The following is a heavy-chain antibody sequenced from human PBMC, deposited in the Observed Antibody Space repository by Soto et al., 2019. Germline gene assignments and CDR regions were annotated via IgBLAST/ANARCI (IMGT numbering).Heavy chain of an antibody. J-gene: IGHJ6*03. CDR2: INHSGST. D-gene: IGHD2-2*01. CDR3: ARGKYSCSSTSCYWGDYYYFYMDV. V-gene: IGHV4-34*01. CDR1: GGSFSGYY. Sequence: SETLSLTCAVYGGSFSGYYWSWIRQPPGKGLEWIGEINHSGSTNYNPSLKSRVTISVDTSKNQFSLKLSSVTAADTAVYYCARGKYSCSSTSCYWGDYYYFYMDVWGKGTTVTVSS.